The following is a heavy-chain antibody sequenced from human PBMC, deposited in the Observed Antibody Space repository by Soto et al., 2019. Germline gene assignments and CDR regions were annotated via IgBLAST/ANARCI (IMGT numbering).Heavy chain of an antibody. CDR2: ISYDGRKE. J-gene: IGHJ4*02. CDR3: AKGPATAPDYFES. CDR1: GFTFSNSG. Sequence: SLRLSCAGSGFTFSNSGLHWVRQAPGKGLEWVAFISYDGRKEYYADSVKGRFTISRDTSKNTLDLQMNSLRVEDTAVYFCAKGPATAPDYFESWSQGNLVTVSS. D-gene: IGHD1-26*01. V-gene: IGHV3-30*18.